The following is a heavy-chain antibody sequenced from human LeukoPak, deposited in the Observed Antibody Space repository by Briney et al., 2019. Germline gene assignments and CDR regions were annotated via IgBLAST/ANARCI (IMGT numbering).Heavy chain of an antibody. CDR1: GGSFSGYY. D-gene: IGHD3-10*01. CDR3: ARPYGSGSYFDY. V-gene: IGHV4-34*01. J-gene: IGHJ4*02. CDR2: INHSGST. Sequence: SETLSLTCAVYGGSFSGYYWSWIRQPPGKGLEWIGEINHSGSTYYNPSLKSRVTISVDTSKNQFSLKLSSVTAADTAVYYCARPYGSGSYFDYWGQGTLVTVSS.